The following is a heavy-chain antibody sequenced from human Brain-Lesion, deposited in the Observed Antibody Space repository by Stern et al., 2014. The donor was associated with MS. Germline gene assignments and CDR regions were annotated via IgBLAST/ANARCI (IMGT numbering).Heavy chain of an antibody. CDR2: IKEDGTEK. CDR1: GFTFGNYW. CDR3: ARVYNTIYGIVTQRGSGMDV. D-gene: IGHD3-3*01. J-gene: IGHJ6*02. Sequence: EVQLEESGGGLVQPGGSLTISCTAAGFTFGNYWMTWVRQAPWKGLEWVANIKEDGTEKTYVESVKGRFTIARDNARNSLYLQMNSLRVEDTAVYYCARVYNTIYGIVTQRGSGMDVWGQGTTVIVSS. V-gene: IGHV3-7*01.